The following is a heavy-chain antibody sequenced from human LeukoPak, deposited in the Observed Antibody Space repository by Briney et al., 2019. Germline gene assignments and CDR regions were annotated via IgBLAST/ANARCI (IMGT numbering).Heavy chain of an antibody. CDR2: IGGSGGRT. D-gene: IGHD3-22*01. V-gene: IGHV3-23*01. J-gene: IGHJ4*02. CDR3: AKRGVVIRVILVGFHKEAYYFDS. Sequence: GGSLRLSCAVSGITLSNYGMSWVRQAPGKGLEWVAGIGGSGGRTNYADSVKGRFTISRDNPKNTLYLQMNSLRAEDTAVYFCAKRGVVIRVILVGFHKEAYYFDSWGQGALDIVSS. CDR1: GITLSNYG.